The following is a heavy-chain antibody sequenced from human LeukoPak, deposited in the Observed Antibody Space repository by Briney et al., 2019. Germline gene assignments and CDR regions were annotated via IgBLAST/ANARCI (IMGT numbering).Heavy chain of an antibody. D-gene: IGHD6-19*01. Sequence: GGSLRLSCAASGFTFSSYGMHWVRQAPGKGLEWVSYINSVSSTIYYADSVKGRFTISRDNAKNSLYLQMNSLRAEDTAVYYCARDFGARGWFDYWGQGTLVTVSS. CDR1: GFTFSSYG. V-gene: IGHV3-48*01. CDR2: INSVSSTI. CDR3: ARDFGARGWFDY. J-gene: IGHJ4*02.